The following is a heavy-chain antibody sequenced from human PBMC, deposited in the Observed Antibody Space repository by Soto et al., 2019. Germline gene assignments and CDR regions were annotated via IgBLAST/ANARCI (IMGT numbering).Heavy chain of an antibody. CDR2: INGDGSST. V-gene: IGHV3-74*01. CDR1: GFTFSSYW. J-gene: IGHJ4*02. D-gene: IGHD5-18*01. CDR3: ARGRQYGYHVDY. Sequence: EVQLVESGGGLVQPGGSLRLSCAASGFTFSSYWMHWVRQAPGKGLVWVSRINGDGSSTNYADSVKGRFTISRDNAKNTLYLQMNSLRAEDTAVYYCARGRQYGYHVDYCGRGTLVTVSS.